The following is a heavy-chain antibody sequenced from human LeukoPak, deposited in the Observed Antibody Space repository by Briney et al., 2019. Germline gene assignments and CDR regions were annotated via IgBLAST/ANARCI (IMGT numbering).Heavy chain of an antibody. CDR2: IYYSGST. CDR1: GGSISSYY. CDR3: ARDVVAAVGTWDY. D-gene: IGHD6-13*01. Sequence: KTSETLSLTCTVSGGSISSYYWSWIRQPPGKGLEWIGYIYYSGSTNYNPSLKSRVTISVKTSKNQFSLKLSSVTAADTAVYYCARDVVAAVGTWDYWGQGTLVTVSS. V-gene: IGHV4-59*12. J-gene: IGHJ4*02.